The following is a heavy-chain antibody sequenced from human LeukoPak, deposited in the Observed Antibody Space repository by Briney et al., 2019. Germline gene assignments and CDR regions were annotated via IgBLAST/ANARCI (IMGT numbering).Heavy chain of an antibody. CDR3: AREESNYYGSGRNYYFDY. CDR2: IYTSGST. D-gene: IGHD3-10*01. J-gene: IGHJ4*02. V-gene: IGHV4-4*07. CDR1: GGSISSYY. Sequence: SETLSLTCTVSGGSISSYYWSWIRQPAGKGLEWIGRIYTSGSTNYNPSLKSRVTMSVDTSKNQFSLKLSSVTAADTAVYYCAREESNYYGSGRNYYFDYWGQGTLVTVSS.